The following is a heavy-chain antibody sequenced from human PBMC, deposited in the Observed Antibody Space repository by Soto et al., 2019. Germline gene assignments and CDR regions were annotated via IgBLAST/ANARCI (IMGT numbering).Heavy chain of an antibody. CDR1: GFTFSSYE. J-gene: IGHJ4*02. Sequence: GGSLRLSCAASGFTFSSYEMNWVRQAPGKGLEWVSYISSSGSTIYYADSVTGRFTISRDNAKNSLYLQMNSLRAEDTAVYYCVIVRLRGNTIFGHRTGGGEDYWGQGTLVTVSS. CDR3: VIVRLRGNTIFGHRTGGGEDY. D-gene: IGHD3-3*01. V-gene: IGHV3-48*03. CDR2: ISSSGSTI.